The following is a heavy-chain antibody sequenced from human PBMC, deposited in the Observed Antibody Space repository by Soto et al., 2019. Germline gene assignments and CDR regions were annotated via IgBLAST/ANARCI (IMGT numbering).Heavy chain of an antibody. J-gene: IGHJ4*02. CDR2: ISAYNTNT. CDR3: ARDTQPTDY. Sequence: QVQLVQSGAEVKKPGASVKVSCKTSGYTFTSYHISWVRQAPGQGLEWMGWISAYNTNTNYAQKFQGRVTMTTHTLTNTAYMELRSRRSDDTAVYYCARDTQPTDYWGQGPLVTVSS. CDR1: GYTFTSYH. V-gene: IGHV1-18*01.